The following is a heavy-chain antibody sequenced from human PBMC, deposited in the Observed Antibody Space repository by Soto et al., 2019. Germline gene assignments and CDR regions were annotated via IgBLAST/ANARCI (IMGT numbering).Heavy chain of an antibody. CDR2: IIPILGIA. D-gene: IGHD2-2*01. J-gene: IGHJ6*03. V-gene: IGHV1-69*04. CDR1: GGTFSSYT. Sequence: SVKVSCKASGGTFSSYTISWVRQAPGQGLEWMGRIIPILGIANYAQKFQGRVTITADKSTSTAYMELSSLRSEDTAVYYCARDLVPAAMPNYYYYMDVWGKGTTVTVS. CDR3: ARDLVPAAMPNYYYYMDV.